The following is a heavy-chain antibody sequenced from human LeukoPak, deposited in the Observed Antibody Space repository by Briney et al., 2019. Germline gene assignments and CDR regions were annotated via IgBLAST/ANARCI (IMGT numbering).Heavy chain of an antibody. CDR1: GFTVSSNY. V-gene: IGHV3-53*01. CDR2: IYSGGST. Sequence: GGSLRLSCAASGFTVSSNYMSWVRQAPGKGLEWISVIYSGGSTYYADSVKGRFTISRDNSKNTLYLQMNSLRAEDTAVYYCARDLIDGTLYYYYYMDVWGKGTTVTVSS. J-gene: IGHJ6*03. CDR3: ARDLIDGTLYYYYYMDV. D-gene: IGHD2/OR15-2a*01.